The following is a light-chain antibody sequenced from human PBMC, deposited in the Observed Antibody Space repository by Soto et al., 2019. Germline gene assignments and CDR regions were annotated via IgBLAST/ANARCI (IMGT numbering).Light chain of an antibody. CDR2: LGS. CDR1: QSLLHSNGYNY. CDR3: MQALQTPPS. Sequence: IVMTQSPLSLPVTPGEPASISCRSSQSLLHSNGYNYLDWYLQKPGQSPQLLIYLGSTRASGVPDRFSGSGSGTDFTLKISRVEAEDVGVYYCMQALQTPPSFGQGTKLGIK. J-gene: IGKJ2*01. V-gene: IGKV2-28*01.